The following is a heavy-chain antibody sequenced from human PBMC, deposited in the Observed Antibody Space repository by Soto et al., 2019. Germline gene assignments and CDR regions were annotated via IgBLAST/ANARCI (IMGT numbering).Heavy chain of an antibody. Sequence: EVQLVESGGGLVQPGRSLRLSCAASGFTLRDFAMHWVRQRPGKGLEWVSSISWDSGGVGYADPVKGRFTISRDIAKSFLYLQMNSLRADDTARYYCAKGGNIRFLEWPLDSWGQGTLLTVSS. CDR2: ISWDSGGV. V-gene: IGHV3-9*01. J-gene: IGHJ4*02. CDR3: AKGGNIRFLEWPLDS. CDR1: GFTLRDFA. D-gene: IGHD3-3*01.